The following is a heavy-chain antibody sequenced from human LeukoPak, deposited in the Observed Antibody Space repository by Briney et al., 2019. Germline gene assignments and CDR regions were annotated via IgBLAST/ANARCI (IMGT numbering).Heavy chain of an antibody. D-gene: IGHD6-19*01. CDR1: GFTFSSYG. V-gene: IGHV3-33*01. CDR3: ARRQATGYSSGGWAFDI. Sequence: GRSLRLSCAASGFTFSSYGMHWVRQAPGKGLEWVAVIWYDGSNKYYADSVKGRFTISRDNSKNTLYLQVNSLRAEDTAVYHCARRQATGYSSGGWAFDIWGQGTMVTVSS. CDR2: IWYDGSNK. J-gene: IGHJ3*02.